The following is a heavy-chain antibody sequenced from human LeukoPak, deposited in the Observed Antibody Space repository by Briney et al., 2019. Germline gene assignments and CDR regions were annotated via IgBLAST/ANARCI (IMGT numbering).Heavy chain of an antibody. D-gene: IGHD6-13*01. Sequence: SETLSLTCTVSGGSISSSSYYWSWIRQPPGKGLEWIGETNHSGSTNYNPSLKSRVTISVDTSKNQFSLKPSSVTAADTAVYYCARLGEQQLVPYYYYYYMDVWGKGTTVTISS. CDR3: ARLGEQQLVPYYYYYYMDV. J-gene: IGHJ6*03. V-gene: IGHV4-39*07. CDR1: GGSISSSSYY. CDR2: TNHSGST.